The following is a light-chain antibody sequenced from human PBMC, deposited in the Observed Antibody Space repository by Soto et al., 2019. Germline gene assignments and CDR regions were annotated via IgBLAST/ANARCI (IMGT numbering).Light chain of an antibody. CDR1: QSVSNTY. V-gene: IGKV3D-20*02. CDR2: DAS. Sequence: EIVLTQSPDTLSLSPGERATLSCRASQSVSNTYLAWYQQKPGQAPRLLIYDASSRATGIPDRFSGSGSGTDFTLTISRLEPEDFAVYYCQQRSNWPWTFGQGTKVEIK. CDR3: QQRSNWPWT. J-gene: IGKJ1*01.